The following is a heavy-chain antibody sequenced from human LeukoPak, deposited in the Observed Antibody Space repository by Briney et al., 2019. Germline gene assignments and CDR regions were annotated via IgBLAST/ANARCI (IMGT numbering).Heavy chain of an antibody. CDR1: GYSISSGYY. CDR3: AIGPGYSRGWYLY. Sequence: PSETLSLTCAVSGYSISSGYYWGWIRQPPGKGLEWIGSIYHSGSTYYNPSLKSRVTISVDTSKNQFSLKLSSVTATDTAVYYCAIGPGYSRGWYLYWGQETLVTVSS. D-gene: IGHD6-19*01. V-gene: IGHV4-38-2*01. CDR2: IYHSGST. J-gene: IGHJ4*02.